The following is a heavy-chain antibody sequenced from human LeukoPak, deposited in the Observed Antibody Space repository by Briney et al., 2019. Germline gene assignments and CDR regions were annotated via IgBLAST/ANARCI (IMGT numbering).Heavy chain of an antibody. Sequence: KVSCKASGYTFTSYWIGWVRQMPGKGLEWMGIIYPGDSDTRYSPSFQGQVTISADKSISTAYLQWSSLKASDTAMYYCARLDTAMVSFDYWGQGTLVTVSS. CDR1: GYTFTSYW. D-gene: IGHD5-18*01. J-gene: IGHJ4*02. CDR2: IYPGDSDT. V-gene: IGHV5-51*01. CDR3: ARLDTAMVSFDY.